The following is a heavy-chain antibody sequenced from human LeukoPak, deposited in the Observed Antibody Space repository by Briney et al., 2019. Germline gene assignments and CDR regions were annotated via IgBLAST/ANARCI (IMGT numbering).Heavy chain of an antibody. Sequence: QTGGSLRLSCAASGFTFSTYGMHWVRQAPGKGLEWVAFIRYDESSRNQADSVKGRFTISRDNSKNTVYLQMNSLRAEDTAVYYCARDRAATYYYGSGSYLRGYYYMDVWGKGTTVTISS. CDR2: IRYDESSR. J-gene: IGHJ6*03. CDR3: ARDRAATYYYGSGSYLRGYYYMDV. V-gene: IGHV3-30*02. CDR1: GFTFSTYG. D-gene: IGHD3-10*01.